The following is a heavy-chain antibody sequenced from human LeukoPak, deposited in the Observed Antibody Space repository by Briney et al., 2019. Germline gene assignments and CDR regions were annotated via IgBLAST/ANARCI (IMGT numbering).Heavy chain of an antibody. V-gene: IGHV1-2*02. CDR3: ARDIRVEYYYDSSGYYGY. CDR1: GYTFTGYY. Sequence: ASVKVSCKASGYTFTGYYMHWVQQAPGQGLEWMGWINPNSGGTNYAQKFQGRVTMTRDTSISTAYMELSRLRSDDTAVYYCARDIRVEYYYDSSGYYGYWGQGTLVTVSS. J-gene: IGHJ4*02. CDR2: INPNSGGT. D-gene: IGHD3-22*01.